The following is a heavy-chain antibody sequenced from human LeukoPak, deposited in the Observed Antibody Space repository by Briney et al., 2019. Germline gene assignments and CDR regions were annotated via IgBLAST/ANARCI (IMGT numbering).Heavy chain of an antibody. CDR3: ARDRATVTTGYYYYMDV. J-gene: IGHJ6*03. V-gene: IGHV1-69*13. D-gene: IGHD4-11*01. CDR2: IIPIFGTA. CDR1: GGTFSSYA. Sequence: SVKVSCKASGGTFSSYAISWVRQAPGQGREWMGGIIPIFGTANYAQKFQGRVTITADESTSTAYMELSSLRSEDTAVYYCARDRATVTTGYYYYMDVWGKGTTVTVSS.